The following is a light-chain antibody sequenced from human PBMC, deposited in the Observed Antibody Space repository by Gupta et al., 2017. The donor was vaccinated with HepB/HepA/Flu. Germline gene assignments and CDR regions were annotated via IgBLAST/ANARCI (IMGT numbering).Light chain of an antibody. CDR1: QNIRNH. V-gene: IGKV1-33*01. Sequence: DIQLTQSPSSLSASVGDRITITCQTSQNIRNHLSWYHQRPGRAPKLLIFDASDLYTGVPSRFSGSGYGTYFTLTITSLQPEDIGTYYCQQYDNVGLTFGGGTRLEIK. CDR3: QQYDNVGLT. CDR2: DAS. J-gene: IGKJ4*01.